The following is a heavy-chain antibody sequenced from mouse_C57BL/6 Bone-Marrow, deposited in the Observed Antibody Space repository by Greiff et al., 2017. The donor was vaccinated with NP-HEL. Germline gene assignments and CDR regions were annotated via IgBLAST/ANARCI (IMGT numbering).Heavy chain of an antibody. CDR1: GFTFSSYG. Sequence: EVKVVESGGDLVKPGGSLKLSCAASGFTFSSYGMSWVRQTPDKRLEWVATISSGGSYTYYPDNVKGRFTFTRDTAKNTLYLRMSCLKAEDTAMYCCERDYCGCYWCFDVWGTGTTVTVSA. CDR3: ERDYCGCYWCFDV. D-gene: IGHD1-1*01. V-gene: IGHV5-6*01. CDR2: ISSGGSYT. J-gene: IGHJ1*03.